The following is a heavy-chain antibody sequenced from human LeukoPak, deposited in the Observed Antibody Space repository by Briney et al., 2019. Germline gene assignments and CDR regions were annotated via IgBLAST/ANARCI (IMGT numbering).Heavy chain of an antibody. J-gene: IGHJ4*02. V-gene: IGHV3-30*02. Sequence: GGSLRLSCAVSGFTLNTYGMHWVRQAPGKGLEWVAFMRFDGSNKYYADSVKGRFTISRDNSKNTLYLQMKSLRPEDTAVYYCARGDGYCSSASCSGNWGQGTLVTVSS. CDR3: ARGDGYCSSASCSGN. CDR1: GFTLNTYG. D-gene: IGHD2-2*03. CDR2: MRFDGSNK.